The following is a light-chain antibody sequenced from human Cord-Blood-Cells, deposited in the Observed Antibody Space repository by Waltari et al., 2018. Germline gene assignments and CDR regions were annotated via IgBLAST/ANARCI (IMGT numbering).Light chain of an antibody. V-gene: IGKV1-5*03. CDR1: QSMSSW. CDR3: QQYNSYSRT. CDR2: KAS. Sequence: DIQMTQSPSTLSASVGDRVTITCRASQSMSSWLGWYQQKPGKAPKLLIYKASSLESGVPSRFSGSGSGTEFTLTISSLQPDDFATYYCQQYNSYSRTFGQGTKVEIK. J-gene: IGKJ1*01.